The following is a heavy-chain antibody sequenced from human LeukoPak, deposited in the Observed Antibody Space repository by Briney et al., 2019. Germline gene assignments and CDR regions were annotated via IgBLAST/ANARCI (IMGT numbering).Heavy chain of an antibody. Sequence: PSETLSLTCTVSGGSIRSYYWSWIRQPPGKGLEWIGYIHYTGSTNYNPPLKSRVTISVNTSKNPFSLQLSSVTATDTAVYFCARHSSSWYPDYWGQGTLVTVYS. V-gene: IGHV4-59*08. J-gene: IGHJ4*02. CDR2: IHYTGST. CDR3: ARHSSSWYPDY. CDR1: GGSIRSYY. D-gene: IGHD6-13*01.